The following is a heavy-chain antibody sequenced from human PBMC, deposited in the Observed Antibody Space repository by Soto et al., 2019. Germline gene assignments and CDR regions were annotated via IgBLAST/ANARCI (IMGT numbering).Heavy chain of an antibody. Sequence: QITLKESGPTLVKPTQTLTLTCTFSGFPLSTSGADVGWIRQPPGKALEWLALIYWDDDKRYKPSLKSRLTITQGTSRYQVVLTMTSMDPLDTATYYCAHRRPYSNAPEYFFYYWGQGPLVTVSS. CDR2: IYWDDDK. CDR1: GFPLSTSGAD. V-gene: IGHV2-5*02. D-gene: IGHD6-13*01. CDR3: AHRRPYSNAPEYFFYY. J-gene: IGHJ4*02.